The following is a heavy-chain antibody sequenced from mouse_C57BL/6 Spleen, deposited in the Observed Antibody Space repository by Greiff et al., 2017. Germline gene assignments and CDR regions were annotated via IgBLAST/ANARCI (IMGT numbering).Heavy chain of an antibody. Sequence: QVQLQQSGAELVRPGTSVKVSCKASGYAFTNYLIEWVKQRPGQGLEWIGVINPGSGGTNYNEKFKGKATLTADKSSSTAYMQLSSLTSEDSAVXFCARSPYYGNYALFAYWGQGTLVTVSA. J-gene: IGHJ3*01. D-gene: IGHD2-10*01. CDR2: INPGSGGT. V-gene: IGHV1-54*01. CDR1: GYAFTNYL. CDR3: ARSPYYGNYALFAY.